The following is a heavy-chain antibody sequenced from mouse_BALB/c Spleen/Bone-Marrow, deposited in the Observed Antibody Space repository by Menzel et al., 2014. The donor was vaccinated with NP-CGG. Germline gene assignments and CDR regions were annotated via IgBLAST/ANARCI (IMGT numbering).Heavy chain of an antibody. J-gene: IGHJ3*01. D-gene: IGHD2-4*01. CDR3: ARHAYYDQTEVSFVY. CDR1: GLSFNSYG. CDR2: ISSGGSYT. Sequence: EVKLVESGGGLVKSGGSLKLSCAASGLSFNSYGMSWVRQIPEKRLEWVATISSGGSYTFYPDSVKGRFTISRDNAKNNLYLQLSSLRSEDTALYYCARHAYYDQTEVSFVYWGQGTLVTVSA. V-gene: IGHV5-9-2*01.